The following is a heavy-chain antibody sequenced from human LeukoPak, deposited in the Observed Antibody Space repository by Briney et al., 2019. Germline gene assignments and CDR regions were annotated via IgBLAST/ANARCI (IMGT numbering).Heavy chain of an antibody. CDR3: AKSDGFGGVSYDY. D-gene: IGHD3-16*01. V-gene: IGHV3-11*04. CDR2: ISSSGSTI. J-gene: IGHJ4*02. Sequence: GGSLRLSCAASGFTFSDYYMSWIRQAPGKGLERVSYISSSGSTIYYAYSVKGRFTISRDNAKNSLYLQMNSLRAEDTAVYYCAKSDGFGGVSYDYWGQGTLVTVSS. CDR1: GFTFSDYY.